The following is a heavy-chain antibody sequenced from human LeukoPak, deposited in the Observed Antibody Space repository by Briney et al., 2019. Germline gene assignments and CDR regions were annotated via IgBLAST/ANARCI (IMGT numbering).Heavy chain of an antibody. CDR3: AKDRWRDGSSSFDN. Sequence: ASVKVSCKASGYTFTGYYMHWVRQAPGQGLEWMGWISTYNGNTNYAQKLQGRVTMTTDTSTSTAYMELRSLRSDDTAVYYCAKDRWRDGSSSFDNWGQGTLVTVSS. V-gene: IGHV1-18*04. D-gene: IGHD6-6*01. CDR1: GYTFTGYY. CDR2: ISTYNGNT. J-gene: IGHJ4*02.